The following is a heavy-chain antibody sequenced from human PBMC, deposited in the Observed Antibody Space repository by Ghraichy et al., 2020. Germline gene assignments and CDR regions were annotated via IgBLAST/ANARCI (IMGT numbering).Heavy chain of an antibody. CDR3: ARGTWIQLWHNADWYFDL. CDR1: GGSISSYY. D-gene: IGHD5-18*01. J-gene: IGHJ2*01. Sequence: SETLSLTCTVSGGSISSYYWSWIRQPAGKGLEWIGRIYTSGSTNYNPSLKSRVTMSVDTSKNQFSLKLSSVTAADTAVYYCARGTWIQLWHNADWYFDLWGRGTLVTVSS. CDR2: IYTSGST. V-gene: IGHV4-4*07.